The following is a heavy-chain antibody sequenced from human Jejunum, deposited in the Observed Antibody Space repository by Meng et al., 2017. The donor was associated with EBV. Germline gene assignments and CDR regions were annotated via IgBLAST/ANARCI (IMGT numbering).Heavy chain of an antibody. CDR3: AGNGYYALEY. J-gene: IGHJ4*02. CDR1: GGSISDNDW. D-gene: IGHD3-22*01. Sequence: GSGPRLESPSVTLSLTCVVSGGSISDNDWWSWVRQPPGKGLEWLGEIYHGGGTNYNPSLGSRVTISVDKSKNQFSLKLNSVTVADTAVYYCAGNGYYALEYWGPGILVTVSS. V-gene: IGHV4-4*02. CDR2: IYHGGGT.